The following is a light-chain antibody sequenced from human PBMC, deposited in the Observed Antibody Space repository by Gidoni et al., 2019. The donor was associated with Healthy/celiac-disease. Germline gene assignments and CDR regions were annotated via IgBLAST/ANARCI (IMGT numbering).Light chain of an antibody. Sequence: EIVLTQSPATLSLSPGERDTLSCRASQSVSSYLAWYQQKPGQAPRLLIYDASNRATGIPARFSGSGSGTDFTLTTSSLEPEDFAVYYCQQRSNWPLTFGGGTKLEIK. CDR3: QQRSNWPLT. J-gene: IGKJ4*01. CDR2: DAS. V-gene: IGKV3-11*01. CDR1: QSVSSY.